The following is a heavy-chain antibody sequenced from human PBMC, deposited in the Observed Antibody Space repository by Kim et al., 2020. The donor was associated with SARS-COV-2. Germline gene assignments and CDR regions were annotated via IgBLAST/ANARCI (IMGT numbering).Heavy chain of an antibody. J-gene: IGHJ3*01. D-gene: IGHD3-22*01. CDR3: ARDANYYDSSGGLF. V-gene: IGHV3-30*01. Sequence: DSVKGRFTISRDNSKNTLYLQMNSLRAEDTAVYYCARDANYYDSSGGLFWGQGTMVTVSS.